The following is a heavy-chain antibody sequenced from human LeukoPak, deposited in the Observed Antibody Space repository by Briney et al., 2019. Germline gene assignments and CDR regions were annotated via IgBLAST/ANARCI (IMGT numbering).Heavy chain of an antibody. J-gene: IGHJ4*02. V-gene: IGHV3-9*01. CDR3: AKDRYDSSTWHVFDY. D-gene: IGHD3-22*01. CDR1: GFTFDDYA. CDR2: ITWNSGGI. Sequence: GRSLRLSCAASGFTFDDYAMHWVRQAPGKGLEWVSGITWNSGGIGYADSVRGRFTISRDNAKNSLYLQMNSLKAEDTALYYCAKDRYDSSTWHVFDYWGQGTLVTVSS.